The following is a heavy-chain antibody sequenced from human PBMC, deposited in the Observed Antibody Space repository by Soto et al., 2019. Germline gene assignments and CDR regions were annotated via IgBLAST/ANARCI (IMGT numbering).Heavy chain of an antibody. D-gene: IGHD3-10*01. CDR3: ARGDYGQYDAYNWFDP. Sequence: QLQLRESGPGLVKPSETLSLTCTVSGASISSSSFYWAWIHQPPGKGLEWIGCVYYSGSTFYNPSLKSRVTITMDTSKNQFSLKLTSVTAADTGVFYCARGDYGQYDAYNWFDPWGQGNLVIVAS. J-gene: IGHJ5*02. CDR1: GASISSSSFY. CDR2: VYYSGST. V-gene: IGHV4-39*01.